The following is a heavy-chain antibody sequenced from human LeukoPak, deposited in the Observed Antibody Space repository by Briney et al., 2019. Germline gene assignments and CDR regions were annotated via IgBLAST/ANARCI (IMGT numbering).Heavy chain of an antibody. CDR2: IYSSGST. CDR1: GFTVISNY. V-gene: IGHV3-53*01. Sequence: GGSLRLSCAASGFTVISNYMSWVRQTPGRGLEWVAFIYSSGSTYYAESVEGRFTISRDNSKNTLYLEMTSLRVEDTAVYYCTRAEFGNSFDDWGQGTLVLVSS. CDR3: TRAEFGNSFDD. D-gene: IGHD4-23*01. J-gene: IGHJ4*02.